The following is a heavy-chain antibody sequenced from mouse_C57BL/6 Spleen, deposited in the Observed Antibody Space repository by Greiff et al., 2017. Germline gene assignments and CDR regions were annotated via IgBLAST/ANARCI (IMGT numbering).Heavy chain of an antibody. CDR2: ISDGGSYT. V-gene: IGHV5-4*01. D-gene: IGHD2-10*01. CDR1: GFTFSSYA. J-gene: IGHJ2*01. CDR3: ARASLLGYFDY. Sequence: EVHLVESGGGLVKPGGSLKLSCAASGFTFSSYAMSWVRQTPEKRLEWVATISDGGSYTYYPDNVKGRFTISRDNAKNNLYLQMSHLKSEDTAMYYCARASLLGYFDYWGQGTTLTVSS.